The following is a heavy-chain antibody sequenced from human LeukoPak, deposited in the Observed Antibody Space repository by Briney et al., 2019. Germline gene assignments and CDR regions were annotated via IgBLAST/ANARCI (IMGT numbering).Heavy chain of an antibody. CDR3: SKKALSTGFSHYDI. CDR2: ISGSGGST. D-gene: IGHD1-1*01. Sequence: SGGSLRLSCAASGFTFSSYAMSWVRQAPGKGLEWVSAISGSGGSTYYADSVKGRFTISRDNSKNTLYLQMNNLRAEDTALYYCSKKALSTGFSHYDIWGLGTMVTVSS. J-gene: IGHJ3*02. CDR1: GFTFSSYA. V-gene: IGHV3-23*01.